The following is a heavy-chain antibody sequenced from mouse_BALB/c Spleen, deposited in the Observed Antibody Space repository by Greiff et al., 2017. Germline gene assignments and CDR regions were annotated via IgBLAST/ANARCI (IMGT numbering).Heavy chain of an antibody. D-gene: IGHD2-1*01. J-gene: IGHJ4*01. Sequence: EVQLVESGGGLVQPKGSLKLSCAASGFTFNTYAMNWVRQAPGKGLEWVARIRSKSNNYATYYADSVKDRFTTSRDDSQSMLYLQMNNLKTEDTAMYYCVIYYGNYYAMDYWGQGTSVTVSS. CDR2: IRSKSNNYAT. CDR3: VIYYGNYYAMDY. V-gene: IGHV10-1*02. CDR1: GFTFNTYA.